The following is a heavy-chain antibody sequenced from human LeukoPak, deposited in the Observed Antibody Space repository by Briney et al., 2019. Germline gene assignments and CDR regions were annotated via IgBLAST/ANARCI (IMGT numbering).Heavy chain of an antibody. Sequence: GASVKVSCKASGYTFTSYGISWVRQAPGQGLEWMGWISAYNGNTNYAQKLQGRVTMTTDTSTSTAYMEPRSLRSDDTAVYYCARIPPFYDILTGYYKGYYYYGMDVWGQGTTVTVSS. CDR3: ARIPPFYDILTGYYKGYYYYGMDV. J-gene: IGHJ6*02. D-gene: IGHD3-9*01. V-gene: IGHV1-18*01. CDR1: GYTFTSYG. CDR2: ISAYNGNT.